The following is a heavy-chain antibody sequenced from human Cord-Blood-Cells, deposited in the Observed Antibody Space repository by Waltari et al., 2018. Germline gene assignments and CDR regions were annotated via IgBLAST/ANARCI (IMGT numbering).Heavy chain of an antibody. D-gene: IGHD7-27*01. CDR1: GFSLSTSGVG. CDR2: IYWDDDK. J-gene: IGHJ2*01. V-gene: IGHV2-5*02. Sequence: QITLKESGPTLVKPTQTLTLTCTFSGFSLSTSGVGVGWIRPPPGKALEWLALIYWDDDKRYSPSLKSRLTITKDTSKNQVVLTMTNMDPVDTATYYCAHPNWAPGGWYFDLWGRGTLVTVSS. CDR3: AHPNWAPGGWYFDL.